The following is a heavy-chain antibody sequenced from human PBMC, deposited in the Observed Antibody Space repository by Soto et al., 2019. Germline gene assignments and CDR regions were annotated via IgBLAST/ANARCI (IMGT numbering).Heavy chain of an antibody. J-gene: IGHJ6*02. V-gene: IGHV1-18*01. Sequence: QVRLVQSGAEMKKPGASVKVSCKASGYRFNTYGITWVRQAPGQGLEWMGWITAYNGHTNYAQKLQDRVTMTTDISTSTAYMELRRLRSDDTAVYYCARGQGEYCSGGSCYANYYYHGLDVWGQGTTVTVSS. D-gene: IGHD2-15*01. CDR2: ITAYNGHT. CDR1: GYRFNTYG. CDR3: ARGQGEYCSGGSCYANYYYHGLDV.